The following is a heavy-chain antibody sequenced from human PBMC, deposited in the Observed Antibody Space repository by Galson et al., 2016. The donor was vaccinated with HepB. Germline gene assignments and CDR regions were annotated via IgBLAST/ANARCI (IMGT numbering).Heavy chain of an antibody. CDR1: GFTFEDYA. V-gene: IGHV3-43*02. CDR3: AKGDGGYYLVVDS. CDR2: ISGDGGGT. Sequence: SLRLSCAASGFTFEDYAMHWVRQAPGKGLEWVSLISGDGGGTYYADSVKGRFTISRDNSKTSLYLQMNTLRTEDTALYYCAKGDGGYYLVVDSWGQGTLVTVSS. J-gene: IGHJ4*02. D-gene: IGHD4-17*01.